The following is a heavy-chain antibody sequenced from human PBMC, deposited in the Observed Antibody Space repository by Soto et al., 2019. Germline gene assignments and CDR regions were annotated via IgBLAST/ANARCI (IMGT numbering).Heavy chain of an antibody. CDR3: ARASSGYYLDY. V-gene: IGHV3-13*01. CDR2: IGTAGDT. D-gene: IGHD3-22*01. CDR1: GFTFSSYD. J-gene: IGHJ4*02. Sequence: SLRLSCAASGFTFSSYDMHWVRQATGKGLEWVSAIGTAGDTYYPGSVKGRFTISRENAKNSLYLQMNSLRAGDTAVYYCARASSGYYLDYWGQGTLVTVSS.